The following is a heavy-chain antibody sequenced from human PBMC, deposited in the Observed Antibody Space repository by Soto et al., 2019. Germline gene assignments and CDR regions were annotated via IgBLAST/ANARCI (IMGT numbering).Heavy chain of an antibody. D-gene: IGHD5-12*01. J-gene: IGHJ4*02. CDR1: GASISSTNW. Sequence: VQLQGAGPGLGKPLGTLSLTFAVSGASISSTNWWTWVRQSPGKGLEWIGEIYYDGSTNYNPSLKSRVNMSVDTSRIQFSLRLTSLTAADTAFYFCARVAGYSGFDYWGQGILVTVSS. CDR3: ARVAGYSGFDY. CDR2: IYYDGST. V-gene: IGHV4-4*02.